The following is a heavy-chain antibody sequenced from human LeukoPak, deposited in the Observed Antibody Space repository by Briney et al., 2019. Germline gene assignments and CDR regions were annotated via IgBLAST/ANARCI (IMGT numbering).Heavy chain of an antibody. Sequence: NPSQTLSLTCTVSGGSISSGDYYWSWIRQPPGKGLEWIGSIYHSGSTYYNPSLKSRVTISVDTSKNQFSLKLSSVTAADTAVYYCARDGDYNYYYYYYMDVWGKGTTVTVSS. CDR2: IYHSGST. D-gene: IGHD4-17*01. CDR1: GGSISSGDYY. V-gene: IGHV4-39*07. CDR3: ARDGDYNYYYYYYMDV. J-gene: IGHJ6*03.